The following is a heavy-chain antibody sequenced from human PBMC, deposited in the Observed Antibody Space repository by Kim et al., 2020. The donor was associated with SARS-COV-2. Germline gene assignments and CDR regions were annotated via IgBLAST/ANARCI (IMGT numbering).Heavy chain of an antibody. Sequence: DSVKGRFTLSGDNAKNSLYLQMNSLGAEDSALYYCAKDMLGLYYYDGMHVWGQGTTVTVSS. CDR3: AKDMLGLYYYDGMHV. V-gene: IGHV3-9*01. J-gene: IGHJ6*02. D-gene: IGHD6-6*01.